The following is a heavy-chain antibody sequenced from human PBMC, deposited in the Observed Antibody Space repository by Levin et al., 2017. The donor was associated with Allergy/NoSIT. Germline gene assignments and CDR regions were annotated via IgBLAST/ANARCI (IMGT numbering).Heavy chain of an antibody. V-gene: IGHV1-69*04. CDR2: IIPILGIA. CDR3: ARVNFGWLEGSD. CDR1: GGTFSSYA. J-gene: IGHJ4*02. D-gene: IGHD5-12*01. Sequence: SVKVSCKASGGTFSSYAISWVRQAPGQGLDWMGRIIPILGIANYAQKFQGRVTITADKSTSTAYMELSSLRSEDTAVYYCARVNFGWLEGSDWGQGTLVTVSS.